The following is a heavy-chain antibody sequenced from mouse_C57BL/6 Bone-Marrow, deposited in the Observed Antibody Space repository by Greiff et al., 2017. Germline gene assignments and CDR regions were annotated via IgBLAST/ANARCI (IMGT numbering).Heavy chain of an antibody. D-gene: IGHD1-1*01. J-gene: IGHJ2*01. V-gene: IGHV1-74*01. CDR3: AIYPFNYFGRSYDYFAY. CDR2: IHPSDSDT. CDR1: GYTFTSYW. Sequence: QVQLQQPGAELVKPGASVKVSCKASGYTFTSYWMHWVKQRPGQGLEWIGRIHPSDSDTNYNQKFKGKATLTVDKSSSTAYMQLSSLTSADSAVYYGAIYPFNYFGRSYDYFAYWGQGTTLTVSS.